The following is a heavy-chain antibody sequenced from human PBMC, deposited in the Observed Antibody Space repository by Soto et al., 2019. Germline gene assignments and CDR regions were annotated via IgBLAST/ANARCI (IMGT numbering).Heavy chain of an antibody. CDR3: AKDIKGPTVVGYYYYYGMDV. CDR1: GFTFSSYG. CDR2: ISYDGSNK. D-gene: IGHD4-4*01. J-gene: IGHJ6*02. Sequence: QVQLVESGGGVVQPGRSLRLSCAASGFTFSSYGMHWVRQAPGKGLEWVAVISYDGSNKYYADSVKGRFTISRDNSKNTLYLQMHSLRAEDTAVYYCAKDIKGPTVVGYYYYYGMDVWGQGTTVTVSS. V-gene: IGHV3-30*18.